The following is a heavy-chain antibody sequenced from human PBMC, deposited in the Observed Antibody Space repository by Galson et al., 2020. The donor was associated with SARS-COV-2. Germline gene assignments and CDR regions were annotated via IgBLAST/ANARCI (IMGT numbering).Heavy chain of an antibody. D-gene: IGHD3-22*01. V-gene: IGHV3-23*01. J-gene: IGHJ4*02. CDR2: ISGSGANT. Sequence: GESLKISCAASGFTFSSYAMSWVRQAPGKGLEWVSTISGSGANTYYADSVKGRFTLPRDNFKNTLYLQMNSLRAEDTAVHCCGKDHLHYYSSGSYCDYVGQGTLVAVSS. CDR1: GFTFSSYA. CDR3: GKDHLHYYSSGSYCDY.